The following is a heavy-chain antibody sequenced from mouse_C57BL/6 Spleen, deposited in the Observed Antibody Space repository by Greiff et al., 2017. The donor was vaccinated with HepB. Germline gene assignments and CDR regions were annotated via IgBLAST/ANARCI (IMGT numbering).Heavy chain of an antibody. CDR2: ISDGGSYT. Sequence: EVQLVESGGGLVKPGGSLKLSCAASGFTFSSYAMSWVRQTPEKRLEWVATISDGGSYTYYPDNVKGRFTISRDNAKNNLYLQMSHLKSEDTAMYYCAREGLRRGCDYWGQGTTLTVSS. CDR3: AREGLRRGCDY. V-gene: IGHV5-4*01. CDR1: GFTFSSYA. D-gene: IGHD2-4*01. J-gene: IGHJ2*01.